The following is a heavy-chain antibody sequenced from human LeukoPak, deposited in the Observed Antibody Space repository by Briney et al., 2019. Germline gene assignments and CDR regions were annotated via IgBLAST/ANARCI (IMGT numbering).Heavy chain of an antibody. CDR3: ARHGSITMVRGRLRYFYMDV. D-gene: IGHD3-10*01. J-gene: IGHJ6*03. CDR2: IYSGDNT. CDR1: GFTVSSNY. Sequence: GGSLRLSCAASGFTVSSNYMSWVRQAPGKGLQWVSVIYSGDNTFYADSVKGRFTISRDNSKNTLYLQMNSLRAEDTAVYYCARHGSITMVRGRLRYFYMDVWGKGTTVTISS. V-gene: IGHV3-53*01.